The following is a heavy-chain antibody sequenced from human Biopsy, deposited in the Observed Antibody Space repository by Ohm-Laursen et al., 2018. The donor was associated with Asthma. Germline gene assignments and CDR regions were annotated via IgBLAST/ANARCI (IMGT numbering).Heavy chain of an antibody. J-gene: IGHJ4*02. V-gene: IGHV4-31*03. CDR2: IYYSGST. CDR1: YGSITSGGYY. D-gene: IGHD3-22*01. Sequence: TLSLTCTVSYGSITSGGYYWTWIRQHPGKGLEWIGFIYYSGSTYYNPSLKSRVSIPIDTSKNQFSLKLSSVTAADTAVYYCARAQDYYDSRGYYRGFDYWGQGTLVTVSS. CDR3: ARAQDYYDSRGYYRGFDY.